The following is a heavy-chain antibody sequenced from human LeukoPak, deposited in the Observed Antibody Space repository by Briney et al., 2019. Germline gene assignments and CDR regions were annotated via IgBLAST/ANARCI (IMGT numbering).Heavy chain of an antibody. V-gene: IGHV4-39*07. Sequence: SETLSLTCTVSGGSISSSSYYWGWIRQPPGKGLEWIGSIYYSGSTYYNPSLKSRVTISVDTSKNQFSLKLSSVTAADTAVYYCARYPSIWDSTLLDYWGQGTLVTVSS. CDR2: IYYSGST. D-gene: IGHD2-21*01. CDR1: GGSISSSSYY. CDR3: ARYPSIWDSTLLDY. J-gene: IGHJ4*02.